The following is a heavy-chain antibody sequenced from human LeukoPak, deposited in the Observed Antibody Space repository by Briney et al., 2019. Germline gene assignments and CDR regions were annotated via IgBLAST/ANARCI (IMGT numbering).Heavy chain of an antibody. CDR3: ARDFRAHDSSGYHDTLDI. J-gene: IGHJ3*02. D-gene: IGHD3-22*01. CDR1: GGSTSNYY. V-gene: IGHV4-4*07. Sequence: PSETLSLTCTVSGGSTSNYYWSWIRQPAGEGLEWIGRIYTSGSTNYNPSLKSRVTMSVATSKNQFSLNLNSVTAADTAVYYCARDFRAHDSSGYHDTLDIWGQGTMVTVSS. CDR2: IYTSGST.